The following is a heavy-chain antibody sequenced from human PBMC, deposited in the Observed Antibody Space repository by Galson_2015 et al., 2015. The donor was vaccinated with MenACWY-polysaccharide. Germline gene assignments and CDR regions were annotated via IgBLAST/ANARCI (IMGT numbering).Heavy chain of an antibody. V-gene: IGHV3-66*01. CDR3: ATISTGPPYAMDV. D-gene: IGHD3-9*01. Sequence: SLRLSCAASGFTVSSNYMTWVRQAPGKGLEWVSVIYSGGSTYYADSVKGRFTISRDNAKNSLYLQMNSLRAEDTAVYYCATISTGPPYAMDVWGQGTTVTVSS. J-gene: IGHJ6*02. CDR1: GFTVSSNY. CDR2: IYSGGST.